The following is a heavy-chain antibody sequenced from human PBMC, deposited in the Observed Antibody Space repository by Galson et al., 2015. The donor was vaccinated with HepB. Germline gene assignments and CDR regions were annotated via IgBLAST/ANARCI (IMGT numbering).Heavy chain of an antibody. CDR1: GFTFGDYA. CDR2: IRSKAYGGTT. CDR3: TREGQSVGATTELVNWFDP. D-gene: IGHD1-26*01. Sequence: SLRLSCAASGFTFGDYAMSWVRQAPGKGLEWVGFIRSKAYGGTTEYAASVKGRFTISRDDSKSIAYLQMNSLKTEDTAVYYCTREGQSVGATTELVNWFDPWGQGTLVTVSS. J-gene: IGHJ5*02. V-gene: IGHV3-49*04.